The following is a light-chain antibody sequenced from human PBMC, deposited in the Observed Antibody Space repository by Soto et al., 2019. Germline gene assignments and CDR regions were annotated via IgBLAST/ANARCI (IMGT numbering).Light chain of an antibody. CDR3: CSYVGSYNYV. CDR1: GSDVGGYNF. V-gene: IGLV2-11*01. Sequence: QSALTQPRSVSGSPGQSVTISCTGTGSDVGGYNFVSWYQQHPGKAPKVMIYDVSKRPSGVPDRFSGSKSGNTASLTISGLQAEDEADYYCCSYVGSYNYVFGTGTKVTVL. CDR2: DVS. J-gene: IGLJ1*01.